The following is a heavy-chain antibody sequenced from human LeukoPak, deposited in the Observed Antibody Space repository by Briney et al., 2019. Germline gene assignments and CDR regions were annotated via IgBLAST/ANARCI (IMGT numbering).Heavy chain of an antibody. V-gene: IGHV4-59*08. Sequence: SETLSLTCTVSGASIKTYYWSWIRQPPGKGLEWIGHSWSTNYNPSLKSRVTISVDPSKNQFSLKLTSVTAADTAVYYCARHGNWNSRQYYFDYWGQGTLVTVSS. CDR2: SWST. J-gene: IGHJ4*02. CDR3: ARHGNWNSRQYYFDY. CDR1: GASIKTYY. D-gene: IGHD1-7*01.